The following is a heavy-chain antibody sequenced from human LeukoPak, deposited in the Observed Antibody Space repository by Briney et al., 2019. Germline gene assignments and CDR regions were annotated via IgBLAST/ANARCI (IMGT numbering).Heavy chain of an antibody. CDR1: SYSISSGYY. J-gene: IGHJ4*02. Sequence: PSETLSLTCTVSSYSISSGYYWSWIRQPPGKGLEWIGEINHSGSTNYNPSLKSRVTISVDTSKNQFSLKLSSVTAADTAVYCCARVFRNGLLWFGESNFDYWGQGTLVTVSS. D-gene: IGHD3-10*01. CDR2: INHSGST. V-gene: IGHV4-38-2*02. CDR3: ARVFRNGLLWFGESNFDY.